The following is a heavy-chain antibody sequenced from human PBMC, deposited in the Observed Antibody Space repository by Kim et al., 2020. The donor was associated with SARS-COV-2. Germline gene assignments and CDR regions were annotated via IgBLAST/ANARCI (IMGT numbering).Heavy chain of an antibody. CDR3: AKKWFGRSGWNLFDY. J-gene: IGHJ4*02. Sequence: DSVKCRFTISRDKSKNTLYLQMSSLRAEDTAVYYCAKKWFGRSGWNLFDYWGQGTLVTVSS. V-gene: IGHV3-23*01. D-gene: IGHD6-19*01.